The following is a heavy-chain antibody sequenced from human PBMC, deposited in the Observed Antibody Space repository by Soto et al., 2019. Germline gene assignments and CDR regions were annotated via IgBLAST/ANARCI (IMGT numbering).Heavy chain of an antibody. CDR3: ARDVVVVAATHRVKVADYYGMDV. CDR2: INPSGGST. CDR1: GYTFTGYY. J-gene: IGHJ6*02. D-gene: IGHD2-15*01. Sequence: GASVKVSCKASGYTFTGYYMHWVRQAPGQGLEWMGIINPSGGSTSYAQKFQGRVTMTRDTSTSTVYMELSSLRSEDTAVYYCARDVVVVAATHRVKVADYYGMDVWGQGTTVTVSS. V-gene: IGHV1-46*01.